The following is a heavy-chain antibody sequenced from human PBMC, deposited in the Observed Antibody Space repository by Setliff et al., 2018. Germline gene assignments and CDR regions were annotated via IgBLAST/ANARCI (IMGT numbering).Heavy chain of an antibody. CDR1: GFTFSSYA. V-gene: IGHV3-23*01. CDR3: AKSWVVPAAITFSGFDP. CDR2: ISGSGGST. D-gene: IGHD2-2*01. J-gene: IGHJ5*02. Sequence: PGGSLRLSCAASGFTFSSYAMSWVRQAPGKGLEWVSAISGSGGSTYYADSVKGRFTISRDNSKNTLYLQMNSLRAEDTAVYYCAKSWVVPAAITFSGFDPWGQGTLVTV.